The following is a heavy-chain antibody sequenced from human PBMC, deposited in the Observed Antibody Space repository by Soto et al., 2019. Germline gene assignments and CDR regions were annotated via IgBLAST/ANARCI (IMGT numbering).Heavy chain of an antibody. CDR1: GYSFTTYW. CDR3: ARVYSSGSDY. V-gene: IGHV5-51*01. CDR2: IYPGDSDT. Sequence: GESLKISCKGSGYSFTTYWIDWVRQMPGKGLEWMGIIYPGDSDTKYSPSFQGQVTISADKSINTAYLQWSSLQASDSAMYCCARVYSSGSDYWGQGTLVTVSS. D-gene: IGHD6-19*01. J-gene: IGHJ4*02.